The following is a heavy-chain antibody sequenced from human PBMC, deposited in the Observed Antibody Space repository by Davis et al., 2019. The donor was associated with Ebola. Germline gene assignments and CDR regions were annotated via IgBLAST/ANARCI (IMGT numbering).Heavy chain of an antibody. CDR2: INYRGST. CDR1: GGSFSDYY. CDR3: ARGLAGRRMGD. J-gene: IGHJ4*02. Sequence: GSLRLSCAVYGGSFSDYYYNWIRQSPGRGLEWIGEINYRGSTAYDPSLKSRVTISADTSKNQVSLKLSSVTAADTGVYYCARGLAGRRMGDWGQGTVVTVSS. V-gene: IGHV4-34*01. D-gene: IGHD3-16*01.